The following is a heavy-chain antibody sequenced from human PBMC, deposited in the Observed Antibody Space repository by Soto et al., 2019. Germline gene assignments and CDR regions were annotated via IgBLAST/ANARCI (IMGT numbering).Heavy chain of an antibody. CDR1: GGTFSSYA. J-gene: IGHJ5*02. Sequence: SVKVSCKASGGTFSSYAISWVRQAPGQGLEWMGGIIPIFGTANYAQKFQGRVTITADESTSTAYMELSSLRSEDTAVYYCASHSDTAMDFIRPWFDPWGQGTLVTVSS. D-gene: IGHD5-18*01. V-gene: IGHV1-69*13. CDR2: IIPIFGTA. CDR3: ASHSDTAMDFIRPWFDP.